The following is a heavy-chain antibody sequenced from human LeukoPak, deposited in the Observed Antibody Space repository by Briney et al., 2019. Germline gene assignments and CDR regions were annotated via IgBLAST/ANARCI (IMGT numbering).Heavy chain of an antibody. Sequence: GRSLRLSCAASGFTFSSYAMHWVRQAPGKGLEWVAVISYDGSNKYYADSVKGRFTISRDNSKNTLYLQMNSLRAEDTAVYYCARAVDVRYFDWLFSPHYYFDYWGQGTLVTVSS. V-gene: IGHV3-30*04. D-gene: IGHD3-9*01. CDR1: GFTFSSYA. CDR3: ARAVDVRYFDWLFSPHYYFDY. CDR2: ISYDGSNK. J-gene: IGHJ4*02.